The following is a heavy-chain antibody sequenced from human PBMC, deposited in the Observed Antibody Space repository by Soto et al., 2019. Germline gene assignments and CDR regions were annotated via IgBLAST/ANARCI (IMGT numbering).Heavy chain of an antibody. CDR3: ARDGRDTMIVVVPFDY. J-gene: IGHJ4*02. V-gene: IGHV4-39*02. Sequence: SETLSLTCSVSNGSVSSPLSYWGWIRQPPGKRPEWIGVIYFSGITSYNPSLKSRVTISVDTSKNTLYLQMNSLRAEDTAVYYCARDGRDTMIVVVPFDYWGQGTLVTVSS. CDR2: IYFSGIT. CDR1: NGSVSSPLSY. D-gene: IGHD3-22*01.